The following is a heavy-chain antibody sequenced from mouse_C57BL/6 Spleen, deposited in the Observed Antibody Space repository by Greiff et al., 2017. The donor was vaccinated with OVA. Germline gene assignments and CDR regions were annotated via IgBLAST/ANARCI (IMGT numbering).Heavy chain of an antibody. CDR2: IHPNSGST. CDR1: GYTFTSYW. Sequence: VQLQQPGAELVKPGASVKLSCKASGYTFTSYWMHWVKQRPGQGLEWIGMIHPNSGSTNYNEKFKSKATLTVDKSSSTAYMQLSSLTSEDSAVYYCARDKGTGRNCFDYWGQGTTLTVSS. V-gene: IGHV1-64*01. J-gene: IGHJ2*01. CDR3: ARDKGTGRNCFDY.